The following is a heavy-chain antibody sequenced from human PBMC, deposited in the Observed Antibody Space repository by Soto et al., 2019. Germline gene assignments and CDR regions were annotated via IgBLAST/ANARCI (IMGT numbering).Heavy chain of an antibody. CDR3: ASSPREIFGVVIKLNYGMDV. Sequence: QVQLVQSGAEVKKPGSSVKVSCKASGGTFSSYAISWVRQAPGQGLEWMGGIIPIFGTANYAQKFQGRVTITADESTSTAYMELSSLRSEDTAVYYCASSPREIFGVVIKLNYGMDVWGQGTTVTVSS. CDR1: GGTFSSYA. J-gene: IGHJ6*02. D-gene: IGHD3-3*01. V-gene: IGHV1-69*01. CDR2: IIPIFGTA.